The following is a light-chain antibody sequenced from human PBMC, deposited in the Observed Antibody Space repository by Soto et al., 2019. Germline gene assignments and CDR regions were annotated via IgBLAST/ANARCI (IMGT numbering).Light chain of an antibody. CDR1: SSDIGAYNY. J-gene: IGLJ1*01. CDR2: GVT. V-gene: IGLV2-14*01. Sequence: SVLTQPSCGSGSPGQSITISFTGTSSDIGAYNYVSWYQQYPGKAPKLMIYGVTNRPSGVSNRFSGSKTGNTASLTISGLQAEDEADYYCFSHRSGDSHVFGTGTKVTVL. CDR3: FSHRSGDSHV.